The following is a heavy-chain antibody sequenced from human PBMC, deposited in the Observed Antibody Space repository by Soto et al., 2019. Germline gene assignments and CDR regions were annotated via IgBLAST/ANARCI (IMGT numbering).Heavy chain of an antibody. D-gene: IGHD4-17*01. Sequence: QVQLHQWGAGLLKPSETLSLTCSVSGGSFSGYYWSWIRRPPGRGLEWLGEIKHSGDTNYNPSLKSRVTISLDTSKNQFSLRLNSVTAADKGVYYCARGLRPDHWGQGSQVTVSS. J-gene: IGHJ4*02. CDR1: GGSFSGYY. CDR3: ARGLRPDH. CDR2: IKHSGDT. V-gene: IGHV4-34*01.